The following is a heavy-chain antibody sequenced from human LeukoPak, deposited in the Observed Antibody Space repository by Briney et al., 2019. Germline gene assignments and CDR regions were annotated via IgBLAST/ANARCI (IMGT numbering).Heavy chain of an antibody. CDR1: GYSFTSYW. V-gene: IGHV5-51*01. D-gene: IGHD4-17*01. CDR3: ARCLHYGDSYSWFDP. CDR2: IYPGDSDT. J-gene: IGHJ5*02. Sequence: GESLKISCKGSGYSFTSYWIGWVRQMPGKGLEWMGIIYPGDSDTKYSPSFQGQVTISADKSISTAYLQWSSLKASDTAMYYCARCLHYGDSYSWFDPWGQGTLVTVSS.